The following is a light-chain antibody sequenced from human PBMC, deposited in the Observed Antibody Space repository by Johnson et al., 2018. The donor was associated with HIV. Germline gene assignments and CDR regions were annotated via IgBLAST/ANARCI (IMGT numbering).Light chain of an antibody. CDR1: SSNIGNND. V-gene: IGLV1-51*01. CDR2: DNN. Sequence: SVLTQPPSVSAAPGQKVTISCSGSSSNIGNNDVSWYQQLPGTAPKLLIYDNNKRPSGIPDRFSGSKSGTSATLRITGLQTGDEADYYCGTLGVFGTGTKVTVL. J-gene: IGLJ1*01. CDR3: GTLGV.